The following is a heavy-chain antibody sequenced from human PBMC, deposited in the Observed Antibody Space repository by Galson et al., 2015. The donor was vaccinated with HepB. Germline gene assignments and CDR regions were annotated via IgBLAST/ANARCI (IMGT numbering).Heavy chain of an antibody. CDR1: GVSVSTSGVG. V-gene: IGHV2-5*02. CDR3: AHRGANTGYNGFHP. CDR2: IYWDDDK. D-gene: IGHD5-12*01. J-gene: IGHJ5*02. Sequence: PALVKPTQTLTLTCTLSGVSVSTSGVGVGWIRQPPGKALEWLALIYWDDDKRYSPFLKSRLTTTRDTPNNQVVLTMTNMDPVDTATYYCAHRGANTGYNGFHPWGQGTLGTVSS.